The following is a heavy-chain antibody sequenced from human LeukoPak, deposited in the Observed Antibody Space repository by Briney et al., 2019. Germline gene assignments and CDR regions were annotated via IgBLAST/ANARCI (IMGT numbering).Heavy chain of an antibody. J-gene: IGHJ4*02. CDR1: GFTFSDYY. Sequence: PGGSLRLSCAASGFTFSDYYMSWIRQAPGKGLEWFSYISTSGSNTYYADSVKGRFTISRDNSKNTLYLQMNSLRAEDTAVYYCAKDQPPFVWFGETDYWGQGTLVTVSS. D-gene: IGHD3-10*01. V-gene: IGHV3-11*04. CDR3: AKDQPPFVWFGETDY. CDR2: ISTSGSNT.